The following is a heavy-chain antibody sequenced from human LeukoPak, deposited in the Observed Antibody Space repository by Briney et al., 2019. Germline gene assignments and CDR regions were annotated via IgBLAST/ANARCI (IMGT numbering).Heavy chain of an antibody. Sequence: SETLSLTCTVSGGSIISYYWSWIRQPPGKGLEWIGYIYYSGSTNYNPPLKSRVTISVDTSKNQFSLKLRSVTAADTAMYYCAREGPVADDDAFDIWGQGTMVTVSS. D-gene: IGHD2-21*01. CDR2: IYYSGST. J-gene: IGHJ3*02. V-gene: IGHV4-59*01. CDR3: AREGPVADDDAFDI. CDR1: GGSIISYY.